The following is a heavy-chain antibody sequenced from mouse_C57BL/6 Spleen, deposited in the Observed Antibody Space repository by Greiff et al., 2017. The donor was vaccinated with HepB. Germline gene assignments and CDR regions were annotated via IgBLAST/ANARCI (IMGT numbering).Heavy chain of an antibody. J-gene: IGHJ2*01. V-gene: IGHV5-17*01. CDR2: ISSGSSTI. CDR3: ARTYYYGSSFYFDY. CDR1: GFTFSDYG. Sequence: EVQLVESGGGLVKPGGSLKLSCAASGFTFSDYGMHWVRQAPEKGLEWVAYISSGSSTIYYADTVKGRSTISRDNAKKTLFLQMPSLKSEDTAMYYCARTYYYGSSFYFDYWGQGTTLTVSS. D-gene: IGHD1-1*01.